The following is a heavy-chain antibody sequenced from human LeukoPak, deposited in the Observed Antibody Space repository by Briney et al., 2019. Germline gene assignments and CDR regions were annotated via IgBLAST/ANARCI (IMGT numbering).Heavy chain of an antibody. Sequence: GGSLRLSCAASGFTVSSNYMSWVRQAPGKGLEWVSVIYSGGSTYYADSVKGRFTISRDNSKNTLYLQMNSLRAEDTAVYYCARSGIAAAGTFSGDFQHWGQGTLVTVSS. D-gene: IGHD6-13*01. CDR1: GFTVSSNY. V-gene: IGHV3-53*01. CDR3: ARSGIAAAGTFSGDFQH. J-gene: IGHJ1*01. CDR2: IYSGGST.